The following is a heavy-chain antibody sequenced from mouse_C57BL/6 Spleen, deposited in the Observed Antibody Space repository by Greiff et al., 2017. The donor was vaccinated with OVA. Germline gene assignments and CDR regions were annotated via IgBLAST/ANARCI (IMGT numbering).Heavy chain of an antibody. J-gene: IGHJ4*01. CDR3: SRTHGLTPYAMYY. CDR2: IDPANGNT. V-gene: IGHV14-3*01. D-gene: IGHD2-2*01. CDR1: GFKIKNSY. Sequence: VQLQQSVAELVRPGASVKLSCTASGFKIKNSYMNWVKQRPEQGLEWIGRIDPANGNTKYAPKFKGTATLTADKSSNTAYLQLSSLTSEDTSILYCSRTHGLTPYAMYYWGQGTSVTVSS.